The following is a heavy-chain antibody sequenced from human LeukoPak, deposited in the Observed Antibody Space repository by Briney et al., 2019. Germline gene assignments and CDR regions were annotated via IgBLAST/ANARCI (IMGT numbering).Heavy chain of an antibody. V-gene: IGHV3-21*01. Sequence: TGGSLRLSFAASGLTFSSYSMNWVRQAPGKGLEWVSSISSSSSYIYYADSVKGRFTISRDNAKNSLYLQMNSLRAEDTAVYYCEKRTGYDILTGYHLYYFGYWGQGTLVTVSS. CDR1: GLTFSSYS. J-gene: IGHJ4*02. CDR3: EKRTGYDILTGYHLYYFGY. D-gene: IGHD3-9*01. CDR2: ISSSSSYI.